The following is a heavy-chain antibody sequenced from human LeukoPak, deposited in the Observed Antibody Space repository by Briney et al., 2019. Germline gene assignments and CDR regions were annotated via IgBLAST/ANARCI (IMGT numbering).Heavy chain of an antibody. D-gene: IGHD6-13*01. J-gene: IGHJ3*02. CDR3: ARVQSLIAAAEKDAFDI. V-gene: IGHV4-34*01. Sequence: SETLSLTCAVYGGPFSGYYWSWIRQPPGKGLEWIGEINHSGSTNYNPSLKSRVTISVDTSKNQFSLKLSSVTAADTAVYYCARVQSLIAAAEKDAFDIWGQGTMVTVSS. CDR2: INHSGST. CDR1: GGPFSGYY.